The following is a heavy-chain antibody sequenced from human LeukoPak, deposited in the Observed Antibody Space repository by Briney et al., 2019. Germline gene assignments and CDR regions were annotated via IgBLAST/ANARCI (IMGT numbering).Heavy chain of an antibody. V-gene: IGHV4-39*01. J-gene: IGHJ4*02. D-gene: IGHD2-21*01. CDR1: GGSISSSSYY. Sequence: PSVTLSLTCTVSGGSISSSSYYWGWIRQPPGKGLEWIGSIYYSGRTYYNPSLKSRVTISVDTSKNQFSLKLSSVTAADTAVYYCARRTYSIRTYYFDYWGQGTLVTVSS. CDR3: ARRTYSIRTYYFDY. CDR2: IYYSGRT.